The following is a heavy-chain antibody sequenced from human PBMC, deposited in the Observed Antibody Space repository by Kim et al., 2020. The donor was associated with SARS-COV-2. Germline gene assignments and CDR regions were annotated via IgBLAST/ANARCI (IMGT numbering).Heavy chain of an antibody. V-gene: IGHV3-7*03. CDR1: GFTFSSYW. Sequence: GGSLRLSCAASGFTFSSYWMSWVRQAPGKGLEWVANIKQDGSEKYYVDSVKGRFSISRDNAKNSLYLQMNSLRAEDTAVYYCAHPYSSSSAYYGMDVWGQGTTVTVSS. J-gene: IGHJ6*02. D-gene: IGHD6-6*01. CDR2: IKQDGSEK. CDR3: AHPYSSSSAYYGMDV.